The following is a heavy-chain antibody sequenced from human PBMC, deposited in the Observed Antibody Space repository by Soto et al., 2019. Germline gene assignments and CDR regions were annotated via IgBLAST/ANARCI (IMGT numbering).Heavy chain of an antibody. V-gene: IGHV4-61*01. Sequence: QVQLQESGPGLVKSSQTLSLTCTVSGGAISGSDSFYWSWIRQPPGEGMEWIGYVFYTGSTNYNPSLRSRVLISVDTSKNQFSLKLRSVTAADTAVYYCARQDGYYYYMDVWGKGTTVTVSS. D-gene: IGHD2-15*01. J-gene: IGHJ6*03. CDR2: VFYTGST. CDR3: ARQDGYYYYMDV. CDR1: GGAISGSDSFY.